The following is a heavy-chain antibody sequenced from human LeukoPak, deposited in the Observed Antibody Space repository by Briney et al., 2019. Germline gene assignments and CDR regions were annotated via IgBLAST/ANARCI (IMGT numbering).Heavy chain of an antibody. CDR3: AAGPVRGGYYYMDV. J-gene: IGHJ6*03. D-gene: IGHD6-19*01. CDR1: AFTFTSSA. Sequence: GTSVKVSCKASAFTFTSSAMQWVRQARGQRLEWIGWIVVGSGNTNYAQKFQERVTITRDMSTSTAYMELSSLRSEDTAVYYCAAGPVRGGYYYMDVWGKGTTVTVSS. V-gene: IGHV1-58*02. CDR2: IVVGSGNT.